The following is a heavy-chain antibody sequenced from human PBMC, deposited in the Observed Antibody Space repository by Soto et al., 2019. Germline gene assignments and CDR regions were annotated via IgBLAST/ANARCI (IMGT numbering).Heavy chain of an antibody. CDR1: GFTVSSNY. D-gene: IGHD3-22*01. CDR3: ARENNYYDSSGYYYDHYYYYGMDV. Sequence: GGSLRLSCAASGFTVSSNYMSWVRQAPGKGLEWVSVIYSGGSTYYADSVKGRFTISRDNSKNTLYLQMNSLRAEDTAVYYCARENNYYDSSGYYYDHYYYYGMDVWGQGTTVTVSS. V-gene: IGHV3-53*01. J-gene: IGHJ6*02. CDR2: IYSGGST.